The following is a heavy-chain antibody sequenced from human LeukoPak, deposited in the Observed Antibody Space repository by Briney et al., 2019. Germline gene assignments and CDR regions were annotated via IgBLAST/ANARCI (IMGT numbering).Heavy chain of an antibody. CDR3: AREPGVAAAAVPFDY. Sequence: GASVKVSCKTSGYIFTNHGISWVRQAPGQGLEWMAWISAYNGNTEYSQNFQGRVTMTMDTSASTAYMELKSLTADDTAIYYCAREPGVAAAAVPFDYWGQEPWSPSPQ. J-gene: IGHJ4*01. CDR2: ISAYNGNT. D-gene: IGHD6-19*01. CDR1: GYIFTNHG. V-gene: IGHV1-18*01.